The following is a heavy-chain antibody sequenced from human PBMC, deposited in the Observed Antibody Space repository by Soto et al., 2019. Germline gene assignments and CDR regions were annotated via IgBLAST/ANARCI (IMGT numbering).Heavy chain of an antibody. V-gene: IGHV1-69*01. J-gene: IGHJ4*02. CDR3: ASGFTTTCSGGSCYPEYYFDY. Sequence: QVQLVQSGAEVKKPGSSVKVSCKASGGTFSSYAISWVRQAPGQGLEWMGGIIPIFGTANYAQKFQGRVTITADESTSTAYMERSSLRSEDTAVYYCASGFTTTCSGGSCYPEYYFDYWGQGTLVTVSS. CDR2: IIPIFGTA. CDR1: GGTFSSYA. D-gene: IGHD2-15*01.